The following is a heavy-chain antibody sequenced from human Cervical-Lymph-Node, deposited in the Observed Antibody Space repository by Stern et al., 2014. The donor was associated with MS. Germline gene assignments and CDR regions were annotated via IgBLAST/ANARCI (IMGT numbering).Heavy chain of an antibody. CDR3: AKDISERHYYFDS. Sequence: EVQLVESGGGSVLPGRSLRLSCAASGFTFDDCAMHWVRQAPGKGLEWVSGISWNSNNIGYADSVSGRFTISRDNAKNSLYLQMNGLRPEDTALYYCAKDISERHYYFDSWGEGTLVTVSS. CDR2: ISWNSNNI. J-gene: IGHJ4*02. CDR1: GFTFDDCA. V-gene: IGHV3-9*01. D-gene: IGHD3-16*02.